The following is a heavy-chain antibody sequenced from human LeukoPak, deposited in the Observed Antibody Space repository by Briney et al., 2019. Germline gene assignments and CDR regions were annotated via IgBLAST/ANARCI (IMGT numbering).Heavy chain of an antibody. Sequence: GESLKISFKGSGYSFTSHWISWVRQMPGKGLEWMGRIDPSDSDINYSPSLQGHVTISADKSTSTAYLQWSSLKASDSAMYYCARLSLVYSYGYEDYWGQGTLVTVSS. CDR3: ARLSLVYSYGYEDY. CDR2: IDPSDSDI. J-gene: IGHJ4*02. V-gene: IGHV5-10-1*01. D-gene: IGHD5-18*01. CDR1: GYSFTSHW.